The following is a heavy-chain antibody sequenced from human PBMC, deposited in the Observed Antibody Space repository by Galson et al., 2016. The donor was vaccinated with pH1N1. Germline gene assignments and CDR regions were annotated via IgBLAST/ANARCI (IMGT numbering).Heavy chain of an antibody. D-gene: IGHD3-22*01. V-gene: IGHV3-23*01. CDR3: AKHASGNYYDPGGYGALDY. CDR2: ISASGSGT. CDR1: GFTFGRSA. Sequence: SLRLSCAVSGFTFGRSAMSWVRQAPGKGLEWLSGISASGSGTYYADSVEDRFSISRDSSGNTLYLQMNSLRVDDTATYYCAKHASGNYYDPGGYGALDYWGQGTLVTVSS. J-gene: IGHJ4*02.